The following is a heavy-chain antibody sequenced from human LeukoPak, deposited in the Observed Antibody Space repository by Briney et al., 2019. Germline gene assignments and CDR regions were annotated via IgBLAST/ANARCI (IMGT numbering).Heavy chain of an antibody. J-gene: IGHJ4*02. V-gene: IGHV5-10-1*01. Sequence: GASLKISCKGSGHSFTSYWISWVRQMPGKGLEWMGRIDPSDSYTNYSPSFQGHVTISADKSISTAYLQWSSLKASDTAMYYCARGFPVAGLQVSFDYWGQGTLVTVSS. CDR2: IDPSDSYT. D-gene: IGHD6-19*01. CDR3: ARGFPVAGLQVSFDY. CDR1: GHSFTSYW.